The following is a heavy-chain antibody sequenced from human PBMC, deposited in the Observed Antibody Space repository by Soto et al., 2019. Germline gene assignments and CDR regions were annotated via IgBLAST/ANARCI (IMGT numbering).Heavy chain of an antibody. CDR3: AKDARAKDGIWLTVF. Sequence: RQSRGKELKWVSGLLRPGGFTYYTDSVKGRFTISGDTSANTLHLQIDSLRAEDTAVYYCAKDARAKDGIWLTVFCGPGSGVT. CDR2: LLRPGGFT. D-gene: IGHD3-3*01. V-gene: IGHV3-23*01. J-gene: IGHJ4*02.